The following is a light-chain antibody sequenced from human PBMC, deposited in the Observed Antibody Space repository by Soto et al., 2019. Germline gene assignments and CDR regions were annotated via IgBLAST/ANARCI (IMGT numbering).Light chain of an antibody. J-gene: IGKJ5*01. Sequence: DIVMTQTPLSSPVTLGQPATLCCRASQSVDSHLVWYQQKPGQAPRLLIFGASNRATGIPARFSGSGSGTDFTLAINRLEPDDFAVYYCQQRNDWPITFGQGTRLEI. V-gene: IGKV3-11*01. CDR1: QSVDSH. CDR3: QQRNDWPIT. CDR2: GAS.